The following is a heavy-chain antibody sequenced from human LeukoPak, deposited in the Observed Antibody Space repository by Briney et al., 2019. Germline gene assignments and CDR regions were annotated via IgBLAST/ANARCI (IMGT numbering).Heavy chain of an antibody. J-gene: IGHJ4*02. V-gene: IGHV4-34*01. D-gene: IGHD7-27*01. CDR3: ARRSCLTGVFIVGYFDY. Sequence: SETLSLTCAVYGGSFSGYYWNWIRQPPGKGLEWIGEINHSGSTNYNPSLKSRVTISVDTSKNQFSLKLSSVTAADTAVYYCARRSCLTGVFIVGYFDYWGQGTLVTVSS. CDR2: INHSGST. CDR1: GGSFSGYY.